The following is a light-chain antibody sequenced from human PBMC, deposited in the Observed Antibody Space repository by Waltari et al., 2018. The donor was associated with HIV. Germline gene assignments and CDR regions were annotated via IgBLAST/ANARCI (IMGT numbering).Light chain of an antibody. CDR1: SSNIGAGYD. CDR2: GNN. V-gene: IGLV1-40*01. Sequence: QSVLTQPPSVSGAPGQRVTISCTGSSSNIGAGYDVPWYQQLPATAPKLLIYGNNNRPSGVPDRFSGSKSGTSASLAVTGLQAEDEADYYCQSYDSSLSGYVFGTGTKVTVL. J-gene: IGLJ1*01. CDR3: QSYDSSLSGYV.